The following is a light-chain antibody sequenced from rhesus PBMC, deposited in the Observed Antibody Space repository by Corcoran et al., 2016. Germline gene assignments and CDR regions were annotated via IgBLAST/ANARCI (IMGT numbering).Light chain of an antibody. V-gene: IGLV2S7*01. CDR2: EVT. J-gene: IGLJ6*01. CDR3: CSFTTSSTDV. Sequence: QSAPTQPPSVSGSPGQSVTISCTGTSSDVGGYNFVSWYQQYPGKVPKLVIYEVTKRPSGVSDRFSGSKSGNTASLTISGLQAEDEAVYYCCSFTTSSTDVFGSGTKLTAL. CDR1: SSDVGGYNF.